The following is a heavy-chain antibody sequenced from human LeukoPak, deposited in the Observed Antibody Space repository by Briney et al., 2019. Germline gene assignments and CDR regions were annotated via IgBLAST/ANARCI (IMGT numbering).Heavy chain of an antibody. CDR1: GDFISSTTYF. CDR3: ARNDAKMVTVDY. Sequence: SETLSLTCTVSGDFISSTTYFWDWIRQPPGKGLEWIGNIYNSASTHYNPSLKSRVTISVDTSENHLSLRLSSVTAADTAIYYCARNDAKMVTVDYWGQGTLVTVSS. V-gene: IGHV4-39*02. D-gene: IGHD2-21*02. CDR2: IYNSAST. J-gene: IGHJ4*02.